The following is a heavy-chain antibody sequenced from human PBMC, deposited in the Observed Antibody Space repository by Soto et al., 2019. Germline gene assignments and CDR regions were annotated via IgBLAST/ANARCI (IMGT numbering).Heavy chain of an antibody. V-gene: IGHV3-23*01. CDR3: AKPVYGDCVQRDHYYYYGMNV. CDR1: GFTFSSYA. J-gene: IGHJ6*01. Sequence: EVQLLESGGGLVQPGGSLRLSCAASGFTFSSYAMNWVRQAPGKWLEWVSAISGSGGSTSYADSVQGRFTTSRDNSKSALYLQMNSLRAEDTAVYYCAKPVYGDCVQRDHYYYYGMNVWGQGTTVTVSS. CDR2: ISGSGGST. D-gene: IGHD4-17*01.